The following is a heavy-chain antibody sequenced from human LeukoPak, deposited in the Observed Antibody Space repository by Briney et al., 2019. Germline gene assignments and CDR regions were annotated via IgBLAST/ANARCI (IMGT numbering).Heavy chain of an antibody. CDR1: CHSISSGYY. CDR3: ARHRGDNSNPRYYFYYMDV. J-gene: IGHJ6*03. Sequence: PSETLSLTCSVSCHSISSGYYWGWIRQPPGKGLEWIGTMYHRGSTYYNPSLKSRVTMSGDTSKNHFSLKLSSVIAADAAVYYCARHRGDNSNPRYYFYYMDVWGKGTTVTVSS. D-gene: IGHD4-11*01. V-gene: IGHV4-38-2*01. CDR2: MYHRGST.